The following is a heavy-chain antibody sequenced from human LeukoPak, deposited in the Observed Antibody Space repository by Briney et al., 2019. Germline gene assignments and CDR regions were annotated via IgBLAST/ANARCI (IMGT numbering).Heavy chain of an antibody. CDR1: GASISSSNW. J-gene: IGHJ4*02. Sequence: PSGTLSLTCTVSGASISSSNWWSWVRQPPGKGLEWIGEIYHSGSTNYNPSLKSRVTISVDKSKNQFSLKLSSVTAADTAVYYCAKLDPVIRLGFGYWGQGTLVTVSS. CDR3: AKLDPVIRLGFGY. D-gene: IGHD2/OR15-2a*01. CDR2: IYHSGST. V-gene: IGHV4-4*02.